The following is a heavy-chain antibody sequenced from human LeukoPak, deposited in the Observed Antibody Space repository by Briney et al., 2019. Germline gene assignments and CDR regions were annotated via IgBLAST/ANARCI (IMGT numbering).Heavy chain of an antibody. CDR1: GGSFSGYY. D-gene: IGHD6-6*01. J-gene: IGHJ6*03. V-gene: IGHV4-34*01. Sequence: PSETLSLTCAVYGGSFSGYYWSWIRQPPGKGLEWIGGINHSGSTNYNPSLKSRVTISVDTPKNQFSLKLSSVTAADTAVYYCARAHGSSSRIYYYYYMDVWGKGTTVTVSS. CDR2: INHSGST. CDR3: ARAHGSSSRIYYYYYMDV.